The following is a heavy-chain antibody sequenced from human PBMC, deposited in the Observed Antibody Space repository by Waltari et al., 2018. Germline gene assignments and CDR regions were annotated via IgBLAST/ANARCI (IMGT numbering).Heavy chain of an antibody. D-gene: IGHD5-18*01. Sequence: QVQLVQSGAEVTKPGSSVKVSCKASGGTFSSYAISWVTQAPGQGLEWMGGIIPSFGTANYAQKFQGRVTITADESTSTAYMELSSLRSEDTAVYYCARVSRVDTATAIGWEWGQGTLVTVSS. CDR3: ARVSRVDTATAIGWE. J-gene: IGHJ4*02. V-gene: IGHV1-69*01. CDR1: GGTFSSYA. CDR2: IIPSFGTA.